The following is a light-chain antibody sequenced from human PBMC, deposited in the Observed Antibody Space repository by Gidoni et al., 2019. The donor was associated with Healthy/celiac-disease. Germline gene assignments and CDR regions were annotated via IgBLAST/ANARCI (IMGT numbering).Light chain of an antibody. V-gene: IGKV1-33*01. CDR2: DAS. CDR1: QDISNY. Sequence: QMRRWPSALSASVGDRVTITCQASQDISNYLNWYQQKPGKAPKLLIYDASNLETGVPSRFSGSGSGTDFTFTISSLQPEDIATYYCQQYDNLLTFGGGTKVEIK. CDR3: QQYDNLLT. J-gene: IGKJ4*01.